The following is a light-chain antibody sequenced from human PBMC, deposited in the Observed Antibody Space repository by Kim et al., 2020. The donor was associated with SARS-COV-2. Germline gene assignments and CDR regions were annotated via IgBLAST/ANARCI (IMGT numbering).Light chain of an antibody. CDR3: HQYNKWPEV. CDR1: QSISSD. V-gene: IGKV3-15*01. CDR2: GAS. J-gene: IGKJ1*01. Sequence: EIVMTQTPATLSVSPGERATLSCRASQSISSDLAWYQQTPGQAPRLLIYGASTRAAGIPIRFSGSGSGTDFTLTISSLQSEDFAVYYCHQYNKWPEVFGQATKVDIK.